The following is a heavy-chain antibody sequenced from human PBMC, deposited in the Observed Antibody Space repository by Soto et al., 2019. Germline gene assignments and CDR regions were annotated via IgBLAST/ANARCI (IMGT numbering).Heavy chain of an antibody. CDR2: ISYDGSNK. J-gene: IGHJ4*02. Sequence: QVQLVESGGGVVQPGRSLRLSCAASGFTFSSYGMHWVRQAPGKGLEWVAVISYDGSNKYYADSVKGRFTISRDNSKNTLYLQMNSLRAEDTAVYYCAKDLYDFWSGYTYWGQGTLVTVSS. CDR3: AKDLYDFWSGYTY. CDR1: GFTFSSYG. D-gene: IGHD3-3*01. V-gene: IGHV3-30*18.